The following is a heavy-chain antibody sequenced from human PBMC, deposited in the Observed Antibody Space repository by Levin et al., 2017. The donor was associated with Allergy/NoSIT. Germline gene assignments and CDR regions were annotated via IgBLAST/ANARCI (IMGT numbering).Heavy chain of an antibody. CDR3: ARTSGPEWEPPCAFDI. V-gene: IGHV5-51*01. J-gene: IGHJ3*02. CDR1: GYSFTSYW. D-gene: IGHD1-26*01. Sequence: ASVKVSCKGSGYSFTSYWIGWVRQMPGKGLEWMGIIYPGDSDTRYSPSFQGQVTISADKSISTAYLQWSSLKASDTAMYYCARTSGPEWEPPCAFDIWGQGTMVTVSS. CDR2: IYPGDSDT.